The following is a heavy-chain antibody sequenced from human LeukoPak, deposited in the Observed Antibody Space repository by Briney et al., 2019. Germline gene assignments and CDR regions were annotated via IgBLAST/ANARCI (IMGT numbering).Heavy chain of an antibody. CDR2: TNHSGST. V-gene: IGHV4-34*01. Sequence: SETLSLTCAVYAGSFSSYYWNWIRQPPGKGLEWIGETNHSGSTTYNPSLKSRVTISVDTSKNQFSLKLSSVTAADTAVYYCARRAVGIRHSSTNRAPVARAFDIWGQGTMVTVSS. CDR3: ARRAVGIRHSSTNRAPVARAFDI. D-gene: IGHD4-23*01. J-gene: IGHJ3*02. CDR1: AGSFSSYY.